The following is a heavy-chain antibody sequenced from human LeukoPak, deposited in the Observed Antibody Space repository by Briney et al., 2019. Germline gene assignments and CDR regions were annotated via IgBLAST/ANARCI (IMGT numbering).Heavy chain of an antibody. CDR3: AVIIAAAAPNWYFDL. CDR1: GGSISSSSYY. CDR2: IYYSGST. Sequence: SETLSLTCTVSGGSISSSSYYWGWIRQPPGKGLEWIGSIYYSGSTYYNPSLKSRVTISVDTSKNQFSLKLSSVTAADTAVYYCAVIIAAAAPNWYFDLWGRGTLVTVSS. J-gene: IGHJ2*01. D-gene: IGHD6-13*01. V-gene: IGHV4-39*01.